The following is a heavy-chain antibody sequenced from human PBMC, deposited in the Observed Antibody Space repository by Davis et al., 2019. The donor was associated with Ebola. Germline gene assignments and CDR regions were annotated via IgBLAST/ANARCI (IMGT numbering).Heavy chain of an antibody. V-gene: IGHV3-30*03. CDR1: GFTFSRYW. CDR2: ISYDGSNK. J-gene: IGHJ4*02. Sequence: GESLKISCAASGFTFSRYWMSWVRQAPGKGLEWVAVISYDGSNKYYADSVKGRFTISRDNSKNTLYLQMNSLRAEDTAVYYCARSSGGPDYWGQGTLVTVSS. CDR3: ARSSGGPDY. D-gene: IGHD2-15*01.